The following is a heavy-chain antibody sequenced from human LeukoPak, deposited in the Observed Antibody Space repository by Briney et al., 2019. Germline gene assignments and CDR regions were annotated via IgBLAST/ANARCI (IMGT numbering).Heavy chain of an antibody. V-gene: IGHV4-39*01. CDR3: AGFNDYGGNFDY. CDR2: IYSSGST. D-gene: IGHD4-23*01. J-gene: IGHJ4*02. Sequence: SETLSLTYTVSGGSISSSYYYWGWIRQPPGKGLEWIGSIYSSGSTYYNPSLKSRVTISVDTSKNQFSLKLASVTAADTAVYYCAGFNDYGGNFDYWGQGTLVTVSS. CDR1: GGSISSSYYY.